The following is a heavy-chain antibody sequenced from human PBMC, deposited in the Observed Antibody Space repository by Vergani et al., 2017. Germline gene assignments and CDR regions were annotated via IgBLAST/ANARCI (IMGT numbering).Heavy chain of an antibody. CDR3: TTPGIVLMVYDDAFDI. CDR1: GFTFSNAW. D-gene: IGHD2-8*01. V-gene: IGHV3-15*01. CDR2: IKSKTDGGTT. Sequence: EVQLVESGGGLVKPGGSLRLSCAASGFTFSNAWMSWVRQAPGKGLEWVGRIKSKTDGGTTDYAAPVKGRFTISRDDSKNTLYLQMNSLKTEDTAVYYCTTPGIVLMVYDDAFDIWGQGRMVTVSS. J-gene: IGHJ3*02.